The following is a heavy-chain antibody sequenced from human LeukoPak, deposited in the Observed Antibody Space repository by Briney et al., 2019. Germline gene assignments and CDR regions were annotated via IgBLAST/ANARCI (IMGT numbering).Heavy chain of an antibody. D-gene: IGHD6-13*01. Sequence: SETLSLTCTVSGGSISSGSYYWSWIRQPAGKGLEWIGRIYTSGSTNYNPSLKSRVTISVDTSKNQFSLKLSSVTAADTAVYYCARYGWFYSSWHNWFDPWGQGTLVTVSS. CDR3: ARYGWFYSSWHNWFDP. CDR1: GGSISSGSYY. CDR2: IYTSGST. V-gene: IGHV4-61*02. J-gene: IGHJ5*02.